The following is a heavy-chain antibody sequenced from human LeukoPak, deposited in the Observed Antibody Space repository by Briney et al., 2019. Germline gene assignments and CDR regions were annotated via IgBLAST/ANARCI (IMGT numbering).Heavy chain of an antibody. J-gene: IGHJ4*02. CDR3: ARGAPYYDSSGWLEVNDY. D-gene: IGHD3-22*01. Sequence: PSETLSLTCTVSGYSISSGYYWSWIRQPPGKGLEWVGYIYYSGSTNYNPSLKSRVTISVDTSKNQFSLKLSSVTAADTAVYYCARGAPYYDSSGWLEVNDYWGQGTLVTVSS. CDR1: GYSISSGYY. CDR2: IYYSGST. V-gene: IGHV4-61*01.